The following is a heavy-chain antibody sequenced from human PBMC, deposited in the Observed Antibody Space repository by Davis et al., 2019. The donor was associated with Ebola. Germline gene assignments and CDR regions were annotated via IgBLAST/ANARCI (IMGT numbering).Heavy chain of an antibody. CDR1: EFTFSSYS. CDR3: ARSEGGGSWDIDY. V-gene: IGHV3-21*01. D-gene: IGHD6-13*01. J-gene: IGHJ4*02. Sequence: PGGSLRLSCAASEFTFSSYSMNWVRQAPGKGLEWVSSISSSSSYIYYADSVKGRFTISRDNAKNSLYLQMNSLRAEDTAVYYCARSEGGGSWDIDYWGQGTLVTVSS. CDR2: ISSSSSYI.